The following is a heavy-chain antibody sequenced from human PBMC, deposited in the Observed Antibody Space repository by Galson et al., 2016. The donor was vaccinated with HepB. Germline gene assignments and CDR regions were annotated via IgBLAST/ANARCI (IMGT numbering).Heavy chain of an antibody. V-gene: IGHV3-48*02. Sequence: SLRLSCAASGFTFSSYSMNWVRQAPGKGLEWVSYISTTSSTIYYSDSVKGRFTISRDNAKNSLFLQMNSLRDEDTAVYYCARGVRWLRLFPFDSWGQGTLVTVSS. J-gene: IGHJ4*02. D-gene: IGHD5-12*01. CDR2: ISTTSSTI. CDR3: ARGVRWLRLFPFDS. CDR1: GFTFSSYS.